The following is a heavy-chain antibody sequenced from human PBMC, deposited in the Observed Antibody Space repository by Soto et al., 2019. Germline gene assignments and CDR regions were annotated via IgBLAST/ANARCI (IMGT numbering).Heavy chain of an antibody. CDR1: GDTFTSYY. V-gene: IGHV1-46*01. CDR2: INPHGGST. CDR3: ARSSGGNFGIIIEGSNWFDP. Sequence: ASVKVSCKAPGDTFTSYYLNWVRQAPGQGLEWMGVINPHGGSTKYAQKFQGRVTMTRGTSRSTVYVELRSLRSDDTAIYYCARSSGGNFGIIIEGSNWFDPWGQGTLVTVSS. D-gene: IGHD3-3*01. J-gene: IGHJ5*02.